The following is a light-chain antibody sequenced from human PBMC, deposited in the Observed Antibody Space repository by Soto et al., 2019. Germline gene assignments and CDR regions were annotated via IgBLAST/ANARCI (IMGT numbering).Light chain of an antibody. V-gene: IGLV8-61*01. J-gene: IGLJ2*01. Sequence: QTVVTQEPSFSVSPGGTVTLTCGLSSGSVSTDNSPSWYQQTPGQGPRTLIYSTNTRSSGVPDRFSGSILGSKAALTITGAQADDEYDYYCLLYLGSDVWVFGGGTKLTVL. CDR1: SGSVSTDNS. CDR3: LLYLGSDVWV. CDR2: STN.